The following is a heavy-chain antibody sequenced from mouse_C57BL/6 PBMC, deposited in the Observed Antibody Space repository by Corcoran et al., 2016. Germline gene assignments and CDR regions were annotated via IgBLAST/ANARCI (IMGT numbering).Heavy chain of an antibody. D-gene: IGHD1-1*01. CDR3: VRHYYGSSPYWYFDV. CDR1: GYTFTTYG. CDR2: INTYSGVP. Sequence: QIQLVQSGPELKKPGETVKISCKASGYTFTTYGMSWVKQAPGKGLKWMGWINTYSGVPTYADDFKGRFAFSLETSASTAYLQINNLKNEDTATYFCVRHYYGSSPYWYFDVWGTGTTVTVSS. J-gene: IGHJ1*03. V-gene: IGHV9-3*01.